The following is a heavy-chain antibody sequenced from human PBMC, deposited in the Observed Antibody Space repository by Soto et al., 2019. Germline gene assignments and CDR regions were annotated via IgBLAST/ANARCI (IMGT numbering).Heavy chain of an antibody. CDR2: ISSTTNYI. CDR1: GFTFTRYS. D-gene: IGHD6-6*01. CDR3: ARASEDRTSNFDY. Sequence: GGSLRLSCAASGFTFTRYSMNWVRQAPGKGLEWVSSISSTTNYIYYGDSMKGRFTISRDNAKNSLYLEMNSLRAEGTAVYYCARASEDRTSNFDYWGQGTLVTVSS. J-gene: IGHJ4*02. V-gene: IGHV3-21*06.